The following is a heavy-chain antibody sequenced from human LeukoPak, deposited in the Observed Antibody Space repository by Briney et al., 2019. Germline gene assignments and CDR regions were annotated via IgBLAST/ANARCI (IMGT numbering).Heavy chain of an antibody. V-gene: IGHV3-21*01. CDR3: VREEGLGDAYNVFDY. D-gene: IGHD5-24*01. CDR2: ISHSGTFI. CDR1: GFTFSTYT. J-gene: IGHJ4*02. Sequence: GGSLRLSCAASGFTFSTYTMNWVRQAPGKGLEWVSFISHSGTFIDYADSARGRFTISRDNAKNSLYLQMTSLRAEDTAIYYCVREEGLGDAYNVFDYWGQRTPVTVSS.